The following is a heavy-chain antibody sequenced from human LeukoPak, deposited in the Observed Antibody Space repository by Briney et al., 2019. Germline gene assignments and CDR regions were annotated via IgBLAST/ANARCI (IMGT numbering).Heavy chain of an antibody. V-gene: IGHV4-4*07. CDR1: GYSISSDYC. J-gene: IGHJ6*02. D-gene: IGHD3-10*01. CDR2: IYSSGSI. Sequence: SETLSLTCIVSGYSISSDYCWGWIRQPAGKGLEWIGRIYSSGSINYNPSLKSRVTMSVDTSKNQFSLKLSSVTAADTAVYYCARDPNFYGSGSYPLGMDVWGQGTTVTVSS. CDR3: ARDPNFYGSGSYPLGMDV.